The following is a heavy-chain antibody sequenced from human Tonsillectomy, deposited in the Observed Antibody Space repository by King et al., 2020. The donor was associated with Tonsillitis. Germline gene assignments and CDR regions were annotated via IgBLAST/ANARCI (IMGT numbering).Heavy chain of an antibody. J-gene: IGHJ3*02. CDR1: GGSISSSSYY. V-gene: IGHV4-39*01. D-gene: IGHD3-10*01. CDR2: IYYSGST. CDR3: ARRGVAKNTMVRGVTHGAFDI. Sequence: QLQESGPGLVKPSETLSLTCTVSGGSISSSSYYWGWIRQPPGKGLEWIGSIYYSGSTYYNPSLKSRVTISVDTSKNQFSLKLSSVTAADTAVYYCARRGVAKNTMVRGVTHGAFDIWGQGTMVTVSS.